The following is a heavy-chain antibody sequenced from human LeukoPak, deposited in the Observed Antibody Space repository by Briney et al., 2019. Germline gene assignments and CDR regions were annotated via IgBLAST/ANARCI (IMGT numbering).Heavy chain of an antibody. Sequence: SETLSLTCTVSGGSISSGGYYWSWIRQHPGKGLEWIGYIYYSGSTYYNPSLKSRVTISVDTSKNQFSLKLSSVTAADTAVYYCARVLELRSPVFDYWGQGTLVTVSS. D-gene: IGHD1-7*01. CDR1: GGSISSGGYY. CDR3: ARVLELRSPVFDY. J-gene: IGHJ4*02. V-gene: IGHV4-31*03. CDR2: IYYSGST.